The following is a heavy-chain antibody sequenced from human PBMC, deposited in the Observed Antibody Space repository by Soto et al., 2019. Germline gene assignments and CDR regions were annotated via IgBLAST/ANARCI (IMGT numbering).Heavy chain of an antibody. CDR3: ARTDIAMVTFDY. V-gene: IGHV1-69*13. J-gene: IGHJ4*02. Sequence: GASVKVSCKASGGTFSSYAISWVRQAPGQGLEWMGGIIPIFGTANYAQKFQGRVTITADESTSTAYMELSSLRSEDTAVYYCARTDIAMVTFDYWGQGTPVTVSS. CDR2: IIPIFGTA. D-gene: IGHD5-18*01. CDR1: GGTFSSYA.